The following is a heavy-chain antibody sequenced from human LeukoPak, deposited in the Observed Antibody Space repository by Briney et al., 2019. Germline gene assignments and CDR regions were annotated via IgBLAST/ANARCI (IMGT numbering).Heavy chain of an antibody. J-gene: IGHJ3*01. CDR2: IKSRADGGTT. Sequence: PGGSLRLSCAATGCTLSNAWMNWVRQAPGKGLEWVGLIKSRADGGTTDYTAPVEGRFTISRDDSKNTLYLEMSSLKTEDTAVYYCTSTPGGGGSRCSWGRGIMVTVSS. V-gene: IGHV3-15*01. CDR1: GCTLSNAW. D-gene: IGHD2-15*01. CDR3: TSTPGGGGSRCS.